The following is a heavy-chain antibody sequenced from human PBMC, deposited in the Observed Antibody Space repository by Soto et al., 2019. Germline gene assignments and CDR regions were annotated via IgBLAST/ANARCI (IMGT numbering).Heavy chain of an antibody. D-gene: IGHD6-6*01. CDR3: ARGGDSSSSCDY. CDR2: IYYSGST. V-gene: IGHV4-31*03. J-gene: IGHJ4*02. Sequence: SETLSLTCTVSGGSISSGGYYWSWIRQHPGKGLEWIGYIYYSGSTYYNPSLKSRVTISVDTSKNQFSLKLSSVTAADTAVYYCARGGDSSSSCDYWGQGTLVTVSS. CDR1: GGSISSGGYY.